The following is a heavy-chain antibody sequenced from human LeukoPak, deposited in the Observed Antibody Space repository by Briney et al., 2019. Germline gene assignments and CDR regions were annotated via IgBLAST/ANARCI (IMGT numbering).Heavy chain of an antibody. CDR3: AWGWPPDY. CDR2: ILYDGTNK. CDR1: GFTFSGYA. J-gene: IGHJ4*02. Sequence: PGRSLRLSCAASGFTFSGYAMQWVRQAPGKGLECVAVILYDGTNKYYADSVKGRFTISRDNSKSTLYLQMASLRPEDTAVYYCAWGWPPDYWGQGTLVTVSS. D-gene: IGHD5-24*01. V-gene: IGHV3-30-3*01.